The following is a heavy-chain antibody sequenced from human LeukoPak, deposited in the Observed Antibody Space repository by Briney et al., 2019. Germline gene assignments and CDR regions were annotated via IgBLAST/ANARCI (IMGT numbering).Heavy chain of an antibody. D-gene: IGHD5-18*01. CDR2: INHSGST. CDR3: ARGRYRFDP. Sequence: SETLSLTCAVYGGSFSGYYWSWIRQPPGKGLEWIGQINHSGSTNYNPSLKSRVTISVDTSKNQFSLKLSSVTAADTAVYYCARGRYRFDPWGQGTLVTVSS. CDR1: GGSFSGYY. J-gene: IGHJ5*02. V-gene: IGHV4-34*01.